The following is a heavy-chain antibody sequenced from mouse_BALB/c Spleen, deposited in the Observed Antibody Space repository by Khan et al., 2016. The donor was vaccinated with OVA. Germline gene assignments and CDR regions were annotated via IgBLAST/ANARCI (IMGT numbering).Heavy chain of an antibody. CDR3: ASGNYYGYALDY. CDR1: GYSITSNYA. Sequence: EVQLVESGPGLVKPSQSLSLTCTVNGYSITSNYAWNWIRQFPGNKLEWMGYISYSGSTNYNPSLKSRLSITRDTSKNQFFLLLHSVTTEDSATXYCASGNYYGYALDYWGQGTSVTVSS. J-gene: IGHJ4*01. V-gene: IGHV3-2*02. D-gene: IGHD1-1*01. CDR2: ISYSGST.